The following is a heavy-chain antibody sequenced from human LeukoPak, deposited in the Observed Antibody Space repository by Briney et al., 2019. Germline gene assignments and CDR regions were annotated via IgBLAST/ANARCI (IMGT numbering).Heavy chain of an antibody. CDR2: INWNGGST. CDR1: GFTFDDYG. D-gene: IGHD6-19*01. CDR3: ASGYSSGWYY. J-gene: IGHJ4*02. V-gene: IGHV3-20*01. Sequence: GGSLRLSCAASGFTFDDYGMSWVRQAPGKGLEWVSGINWNGGSTGYADSVKGRFTISRDDAKNSLYLQMNSLRAEDTALYHCASGYSSGWYYWGQGTLVTVSS.